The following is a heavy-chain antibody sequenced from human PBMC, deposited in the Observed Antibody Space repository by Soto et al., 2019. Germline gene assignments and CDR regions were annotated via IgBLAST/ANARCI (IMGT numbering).Heavy chain of an antibody. CDR3: ARGRVRYYYDSSGYGDFDY. CDR2: INHSGST. D-gene: IGHD3-22*01. J-gene: IGHJ4*02. V-gene: IGHV4-34*01. Sequence: SETLSLTCAVYGGSFSGYYWSWIRQPPGKGLEWIGEINHSGSTNYNPSLKSRVTISVDTSKNQFSLKLSSVTAADTAVYYCARGRVRYYYDSSGYGDFDYWGQGTLVTVSS. CDR1: GGSFSGYY.